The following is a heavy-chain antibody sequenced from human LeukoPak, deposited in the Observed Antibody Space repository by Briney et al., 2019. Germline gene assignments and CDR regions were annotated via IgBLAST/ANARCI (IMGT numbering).Heavy chain of an antibody. J-gene: IGHJ4*02. D-gene: IGHD2-2*01. CDR3: ARDLVVPRFSGAYYFDY. V-gene: IGHV4-39*07. Sequence: SETLSLTCTVSGGSISSSSYYWGWVRQPPGKGLEWIGSIYYSGSTYYNPSLKSRVTISVDTSKNQFSLKLSSVTAADTAVYYCARDLVVPRFSGAYYFDYWGQGTLVTVSS. CDR2: IYYSGST. CDR1: GGSISSSSYY.